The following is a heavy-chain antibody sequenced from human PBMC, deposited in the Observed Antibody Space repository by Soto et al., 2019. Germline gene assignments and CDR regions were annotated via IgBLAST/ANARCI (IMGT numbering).Heavy chain of an antibody. Sequence: QVQLVESGGDLVKRGGSLRLSCAASGYTFSDYYMSWIRQAPGKGLEWISYIDTSSTKIYYADSVKGRFTXSRDXAKXXXXXXXXXXXXXXXXXXYCASXYXMWSGYLSPVDYWGQGTLVTVSS. D-gene: IGHD3-3*01. CDR3: ASXYXMWSGYLSPVDY. CDR2: IDTSSTKI. CDR1: GYTFSDYY. J-gene: IGHJ4*02. V-gene: IGHV3-11*01.